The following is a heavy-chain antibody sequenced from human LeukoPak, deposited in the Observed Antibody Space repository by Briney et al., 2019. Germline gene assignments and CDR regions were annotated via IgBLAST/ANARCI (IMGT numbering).Heavy chain of an antibody. D-gene: IGHD3-16*01. V-gene: IGHV3-53*01. Sequence: GGSLRFSCAASGFTVSSNYMSWVRQAPGKGLEWVSVIYSGGSTYYADSVKGRFTISRDNSKNTLYLQMNSLRAEDTAVYYCARERAGGGVDYWGQGTLVTVSS. CDR3: ARERAGGGVDY. CDR2: IYSGGST. CDR1: GFTVSSNY. J-gene: IGHJ4*02.